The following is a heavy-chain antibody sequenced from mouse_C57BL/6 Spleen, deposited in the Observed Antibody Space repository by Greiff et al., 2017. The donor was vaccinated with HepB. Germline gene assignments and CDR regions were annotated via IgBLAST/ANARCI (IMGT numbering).Heavy chain of an antibody. V-gene: IGHV5-6*01. D-gene: IGHD1-1*01. CDR3: ASHYGSSYDWFAY. Sequence: EVKLMESGGDLVKPGGSLKLSCAASGFTFSSYGMSWVRQTPDKRLEWVATISSGGSYTYYPDSVKGRFTISRDNAKNTLYLQMSSLKSEDTAMYYCASHYGSSYDWFAYWGQVTLVTVSA. CDR1: GFTFSSYG. CDR2: ISSGGSYT. J-gene: IGHJ3*01.